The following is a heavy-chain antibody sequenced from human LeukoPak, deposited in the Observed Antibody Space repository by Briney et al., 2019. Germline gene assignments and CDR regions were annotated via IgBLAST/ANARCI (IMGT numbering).Heavy chain of an antibody. CDR3: ARGHGAFGYYFINV. CDR2: IIWNGGSK. J-gene: IGHJ6*03. Sequence: GGSLRLSCAASGFTFNDHAMHWVRQVQGEGLEWVSGIIWNGGSKAYADSVKGRFTISRDNAKNSLYLQMSSLTTEDTAFYYRARGHGAFGYYFINVWGKGNTVTVSS. V-gene: IGHV3-9*01. CDR1: GFTFNDHA. D-gene: IGHD3-3*01.